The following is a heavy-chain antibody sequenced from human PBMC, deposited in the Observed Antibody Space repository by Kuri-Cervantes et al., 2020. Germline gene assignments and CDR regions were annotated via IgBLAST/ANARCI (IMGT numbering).Heavy chain of an antibody. CDR3: ARAAGTYAFDI. CDR1: GGSISSSSYY. CDR2: IYYSGST. V-gene: IGHV4-39*07. J-gene: IGHJ3*02. Sequence: SETLSLTCTVSGGSISSSSYYWGWIRQPPGKGLEWIGRIYYSGSTYYNPSLKSRVTISVDTSKDQFSLKLSSVTAADTAVYYCARAAGTYAFDIWGQGTMVTVSS. D-gene: IGHD6-19*01.